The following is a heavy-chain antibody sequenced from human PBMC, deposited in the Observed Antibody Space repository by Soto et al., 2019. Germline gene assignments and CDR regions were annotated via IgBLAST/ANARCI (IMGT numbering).Heavy chain of an antibody. CDR3: AVDFRFGELLGHYFDY. CDR1: GYSFTSYW. V-gene: IGHV5-51*01. D-gene: IGHD3-10*01. CDR2: IYPGDSDT. J-gene: IGHJ4*02. Sequence: GESLKISCKGSGYSFTSYWIGWVRQMPGKGLEWMGIIYPGDSDTRYSPSFQGQVTISADKSISTAYLQWSSLKASDTAMYYCAVDFRFGELLGHYFDYWGQGTLVTVSS.